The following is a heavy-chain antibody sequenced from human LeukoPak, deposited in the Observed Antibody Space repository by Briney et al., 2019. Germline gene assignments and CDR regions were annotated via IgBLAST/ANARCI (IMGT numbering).Heavy chain of an antibody. V-gene: IGHV3-43*01. Sequence: GGSLRLSCAVSGFAFGDYTMHWVRQPPGKGLEWVSLISWNSGSIKYTESVKGRFTISRDNSKNSLYLQMSSLRTEDTALYYCARDIYDSGDFRGDFWGQGTLVTVSS. J-gene: IGHJ4*02. CDR2: ISWNSGSI. CDR1: GFAFGDYT. CDR3: ARDIYDSGDFRGDF. D-gene: IGHD3-22*01.